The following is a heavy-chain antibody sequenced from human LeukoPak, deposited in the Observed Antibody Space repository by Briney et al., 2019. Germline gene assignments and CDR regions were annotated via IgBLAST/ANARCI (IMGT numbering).Heavy chain of an antibody. J-gene: IGHJ4*02. Sequence: GGSLRLSCAASGFTFSSYGMHWVRQAPGKGLEWVAVIWYDGSNKYYADSVKGRFTISRDNSKNTLYLQMNSLRAEDTAVYYCASLYGSGDYFAYWGQGTLVTVSS. CDR2: IWYDGSNK. D-gene: IGHD3-10*01. V-gene: IGHV3-33*01. CDR3: ASLYGSGDYFAY. CDR1: GFTFSSYG.